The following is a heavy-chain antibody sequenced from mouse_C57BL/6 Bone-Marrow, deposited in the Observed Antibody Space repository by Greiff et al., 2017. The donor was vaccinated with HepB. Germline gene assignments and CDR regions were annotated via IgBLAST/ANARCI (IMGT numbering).Heavy chain of an antibody. CDR1: GYTFTDYY. Sequence: VQLQQSGAELVRPGASVKLSCKASGYTFTDYYINWVKQRPGQGLEWIARIYPGSGNTYYNEKFKGKATLTAEKSSSTAYMQLSSLTSEDSAVYCCARGGITTVPFAYWGQGTLVTVSA. J-gene: IGHJ3*01. D-gene: IGHD1-1*01. CDR3: ARGGITTVPFAY. V-gene: IGHV1-76*01. CDR2: IYPGSGNT.